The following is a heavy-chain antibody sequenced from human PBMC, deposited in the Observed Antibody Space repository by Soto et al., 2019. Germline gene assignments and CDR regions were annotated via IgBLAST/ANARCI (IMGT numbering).Heavy chain of an antibody. CDR1: GGTFSTFG. CDR2: IIPFFGTA. Sequence: SVKVSFKASGGTFSTFGISWVRQAPGQGLEWMGGIIPFFGTARYSQKFEDRITITADESTNTVYMDLRSLTSEDTAIYYCAKSAPMDAGDKYYYDFWGQGALVTVSS. V-gene: IGHV1-69*13. D-gene: IGHD4-17*01. CDR3: AKSAPMDAGDKYYYDF. J-gene: IGHJ4*02.